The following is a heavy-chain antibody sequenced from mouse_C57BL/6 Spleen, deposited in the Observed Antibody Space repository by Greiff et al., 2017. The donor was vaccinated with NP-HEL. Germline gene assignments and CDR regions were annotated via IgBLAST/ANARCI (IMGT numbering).Heavy chain of an antibody. D-gene: IGHD1-1*01. V-gene: IGHV14-1*01. CDR1: GFNIKDYY. CDR2: IDPEDGDT. J-gene: IGHJ4*01. Sequence: EVQLQESGAELVRPGASVKLSCTASGFNIKDYYMHWVKQRPEQGLEWIGRIDPEDGDTEYAPKFQGKATMTADTSSNTAYLQLSSLTSEDTAVYYCILITTVVATGGYYAMDYWGQGTSVTVSS. CDR3: ILITTVVATGGYYAMDY.